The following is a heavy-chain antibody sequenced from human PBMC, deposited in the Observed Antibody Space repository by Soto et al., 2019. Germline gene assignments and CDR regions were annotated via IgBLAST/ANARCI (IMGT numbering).Heavy chain of an antibody. CDR1: GFTFSSYW. V-gene: IGHV3-74*01. CDR3: ARGGIVGVTSSGMDV. D-gene: IGHD2-21*02. J-gene: IGHJ6*02. CDR2: INSDGSST. Sequence: EVQLVESGGGLVQPGGSLRLSCAASGFTFSSYWMHWVRQAPGKGLVWVSRINSDGSSTSYADSVKGRFTISRDNAKNTLYLQMNSLRAEDTAVYYCARGGIVGVTSSGMDVWGQGTTVTVSS.